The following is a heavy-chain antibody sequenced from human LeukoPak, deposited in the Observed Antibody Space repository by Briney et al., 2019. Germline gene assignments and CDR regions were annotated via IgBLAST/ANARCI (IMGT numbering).Heavy chain of an antibody. J-gene: IGHJ4*02. CDR3: ARDQGSSPIDY. Sequence: SETLSLTCTVSGGSISSSNYYWGRIRQPPGKGLEWIGYIYHSGSTYYNPSLKSRVTISVDRSKNQFSLKLSSVTAADTAVYYCARDQGSSPIDYWGQGTLVTVSS. D-gene: IGHD6-6*01. CDR2: IYHSGST. V-gene: IGHV4-30-2*01. CDR1: GGSISSSNYY.